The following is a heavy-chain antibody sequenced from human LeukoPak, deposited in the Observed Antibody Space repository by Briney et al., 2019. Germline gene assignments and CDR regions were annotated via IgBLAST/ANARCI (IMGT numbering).Heavy chain of an antibody. CDR2: ISAYNGNT. D-gene: IGHD3-10*01. CDR1: GYTFTSYG. J-gene: IGHJ4*02. V-gene: IGHV1-18*01. Sequence: ASVKVSCKASGYTFTSYGISWVRQAPGQGLEWMGWISAYNGNTNYAQKLQGRVTMTTDTSTSTAYMELRSLRSDDTAVYYCATIWFGESLGDYWGQGTLVTVSS. CDR3: ATIWFGESLGDY.